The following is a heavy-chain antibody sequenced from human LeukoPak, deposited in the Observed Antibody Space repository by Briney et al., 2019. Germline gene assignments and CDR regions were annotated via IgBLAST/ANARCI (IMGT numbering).Heavy chain of an antibody. V-gene: IGHV4-38-2*02. CDR2: IHHSGST. CDR1: GYSISSGYF. J-gene: IGHJ4*02. D-gene: IGHD5-18*01. Sequence: PSETLSLTCAASGYSISSGYFWGWIRQPPGKGLEWIGSIHHSGSTYYNPSLKSRVTISVDTSKNQFSLKLSSVTAADTAVYYCAREYGYSYGYGDYWGQGTLVTVSS. CDR3: AREYGYSYGYGDY.